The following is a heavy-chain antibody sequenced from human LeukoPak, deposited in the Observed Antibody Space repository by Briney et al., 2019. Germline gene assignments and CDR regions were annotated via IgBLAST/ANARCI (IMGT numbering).Heavy chain of an antibody. CDR1: GGSISSGGYY. D-gene: IGHD3-3*01. J-gene: IGHJ4*02. CDR2: IYHSGST. Sequence: SQTLSLTCTVSGGSISSGGYYWSWIRQPPGTGLEWIGYIYHSGSTYYNPSLKSRVTISVDRSKNQFSLKLSSVTAADTAVYYCARVAFWSGYLYFDYWGQGTLVTVSS. CDR3: ARVAFWSGYLYFDY. V-gene: IGHV4-30-2*01.